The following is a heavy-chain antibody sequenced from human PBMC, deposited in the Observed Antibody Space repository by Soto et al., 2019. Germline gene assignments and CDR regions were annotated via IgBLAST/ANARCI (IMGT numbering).Heavy chain of an antibody. D-gene: IGHD3-3*01. CDR3: ARVIWSGHLTSDL. V-gene: IGHV3-48*02. Sequence: EVQALESGGGLVQPGGSLRLSCPASGFTFSSNSMNWVRQAPGKGLEWISYISSSSSTIYADSVKGRFTISRDNAKNSLYLQMNSLRDEHTAVYYCARVIWSGHLTSDLWGQGTLVTVSS. CDR2: ISSSSSTI. J-gene: IGHJ5*02. CDR1: GFTFSSNS.